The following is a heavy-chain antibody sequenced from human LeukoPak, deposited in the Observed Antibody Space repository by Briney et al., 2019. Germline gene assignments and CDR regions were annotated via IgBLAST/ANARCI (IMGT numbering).Heavy chain of an antibody. CDR1: GFTFSSYS. CDR2: ISDTGSTM. J-gene: IGHJ3*02. V-gene: IGHV3-48*04. CDR3: ARGRHALDI. Sequence: GGSLRLSCAASGFTFSSYSMNWIRQAPGKGLEWVSYISDTGSTMFYADSLKGRFTISRDNTKSSLSLQMNSLRAEDTAVYYCARGRHALDIWGQGTMVTVSS.